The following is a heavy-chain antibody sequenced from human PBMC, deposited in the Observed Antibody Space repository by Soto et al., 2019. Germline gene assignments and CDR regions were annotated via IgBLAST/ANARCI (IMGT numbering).Heavy chain of an antibody. CDR1: WGSSVGIGFY. CDR2: IYHSGST. D-gene: IGHD5-12*01. V-gene: IGHV4-39*07. J-gene: IGHJ6*03. CDR3: ASQRYVAKRDYYHSYTDV. Sequence: PSETLSLPCTVAWGSSVGIGFYWILIRQPPGNGLEWIGSIYHSGSTYYNPSLKRRVTISVDTSKNQFSLKLSSVTAADTAVYYCASQRYVAKRDYYHSYTDVWRNRTTVPVSS.